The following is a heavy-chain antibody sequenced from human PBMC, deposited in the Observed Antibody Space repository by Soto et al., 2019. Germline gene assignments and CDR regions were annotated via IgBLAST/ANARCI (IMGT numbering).Heavy chain of an antibody. J-gene: IGHJ4*02. CDR1: GGTFSSYA. CDR2: IIPIFGTA. D-gene: IGHD1-7*01. Sequence: SVKVSCKASGGTFSSYAISWVRQAPGQGLEWMGGIIPIFGTANYAQKFQGRVTITADESTSTAYMELSRLRSEDTAVYYCARSADREANWNYKPYWGQGTLVTVSS. CDR3: ARSADREANWNYKPY. V-gene: IGHV1-69*13.